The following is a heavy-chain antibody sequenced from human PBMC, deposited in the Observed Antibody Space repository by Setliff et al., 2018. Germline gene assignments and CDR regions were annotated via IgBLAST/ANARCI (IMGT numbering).Heavy chain of an antibody. CDR1: GYSFLSYG. V-gene: IGHV1-18*01. Sequence: ASVKVSCKASGYSFLSYGITWVRQAPGQGLEWMGWISAQDGNTIYAQNFQGRVTMTTDTSTSTAYMELRSLRSDDTALYYCARDRRVVVVPAAFTHMDVWGKGTTVTVS. J-gene: IGHJ6*03. CDR2: ISAQDGNT. CDR3: ARDRRVVVVPAAFTHMDV. D-gene: IGHD2-2*01.